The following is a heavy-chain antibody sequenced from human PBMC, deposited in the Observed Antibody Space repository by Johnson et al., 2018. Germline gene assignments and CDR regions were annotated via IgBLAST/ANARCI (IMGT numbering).Heavy chain of an antibody. CDR3: STLGSNQGY. D-gene: IGHD3-22*01. J-gene: IGHJ4*02. Sequence: EVQLVESGGDLVKPGGSLRLSCATSGFTFTYAWMSWVRQAPGKGLEWVGRIKSKTDGATTDYALPVRGRFTISRDDSIDTVYLQMNSLKIEDTGVYYCSTLGSNQGYWGQGTLVTVSS. CDR2: IKSKTDGATT. V-gene: IGHV3-15*01. CDR1: GFTFTYAW.